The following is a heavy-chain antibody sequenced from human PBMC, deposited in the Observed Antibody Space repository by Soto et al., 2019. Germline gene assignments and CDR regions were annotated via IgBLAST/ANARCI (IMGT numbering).Heavy chain of an antibody. CDR3: ASLTHYYDSSGDWGEGYYFDY. J-gene: IGHJ4*02. CDR1: GGSISSSSYY. Sequence: PETLSLTCTVSGGSISSSSYYWGWIRQPPGKGLEWIGSIYYSGSTYYNPSLKSRVTISVDTSKNQFSLKLSSVTAADTAVYYCASLTHYYDSSGDWGEGYYFDYWGQG. CDR2: IYYSGST. V-gene: IGHV4-39*01. D-gene: IGHD3-22*01.